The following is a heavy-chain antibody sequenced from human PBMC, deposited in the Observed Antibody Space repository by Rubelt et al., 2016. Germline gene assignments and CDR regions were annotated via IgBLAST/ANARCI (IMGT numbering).Heavy chain of an antibody. CDR2: VYYTGST. Sequence: QVQLQESGPGLVKPSQTLSLTCAVSGGSISSPGYSWTWIRQTPGKGLEWIGYVYYTGSTFYNPSLQSRLSMSLDTSKNQFSLRLGSVTAADTAVYYCAVGRDWFDPWGQGTLVTVSS. D-gene: IGHD3-10*01. CDR1: GGSISSPGYS. J-gene: IGHJ5*02. CDR3: AVGRDWFDP. V-gene: IGHV4-30-4*07.